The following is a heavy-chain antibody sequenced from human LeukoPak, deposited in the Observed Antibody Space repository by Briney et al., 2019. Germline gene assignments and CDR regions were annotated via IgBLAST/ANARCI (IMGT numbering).Heavy chain of an antibody. Sequence: GGSLRLSCAASGFTFSSYAMSWVRQAPGKGLEWVSAISGSGGSTNYADSVKGRFTISRDNSKNTLYLQMNSLRAEDTAVYYCAKGVSYYDSSGYYYWGQGTLVTVSS. CDR2: ISGSGGST. D-gene: IGHD3-22*01. CDR3: AKGVSYYDSSGYYY. J-gene: IGHJ4*02. V-gene: IGHV3-23*01. CDR1: GFTFSSYA.